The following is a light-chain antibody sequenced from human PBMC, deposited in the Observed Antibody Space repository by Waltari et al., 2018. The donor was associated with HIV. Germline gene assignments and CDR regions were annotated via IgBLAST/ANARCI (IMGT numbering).Light chain of an antibody. Sequence: QSALTQPASVSGSPGQSITISCTGTSSDVGGYNYVSWYQQHPGKAPKLMIYDVSNRPSWVSNRFSGSKSGNTPALTISGLQAEDEADYYCSSYTSSSTLVFGGGTKLTVL. V-gene: IGLV2-14*01. J-gene: IGLJ2*01. CDR3: SSYTSSSTLV. CDR1: SSDVGGYNY. CDR2: DVS.